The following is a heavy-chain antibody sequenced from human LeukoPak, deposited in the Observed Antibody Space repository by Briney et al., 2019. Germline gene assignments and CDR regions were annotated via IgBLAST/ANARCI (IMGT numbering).Heavy chain of an antibody. J-gene: IGHJ6*02. CDR1: AGSISSYY. Sequence: PSETLSLTCTVSAGSISSYYWSWIRQPPGKGLEWIGYIYYSGSTNYNPSLKSRVTISVDTSKNQFSLKLSSVTAADTAVYYCARDEPFTRDYGMDVWGQGTTVTVSS. CDR3: ARDEPFTRDYGMDV. CDR2: IYYSGST. V-gene: IGHV4-59*01. D-gene: IGHD3-10*01.